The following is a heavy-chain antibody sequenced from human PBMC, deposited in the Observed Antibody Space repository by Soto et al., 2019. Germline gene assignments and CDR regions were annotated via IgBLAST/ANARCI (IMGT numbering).Heavy chain of an antibody. Sequence: EVQLVESGGGLVQPGGSLRLSCAASGFTFSSYWMSWVRQAPGKGLEWVANIKQDGSEKYYVDSVKGRFTISRDNAKNSLYLQMNSLRAEDTAVYYCARPDYYDSSGYYYYWYFDLWCRGTLVTVSS. D-gene: IGHD3-22*01. CDR1: GFTFSSYW. J-gene: IGHJ2*01. V-gene: IGHV3-7*05. CDR2: IKQDGSEK. CDR3: ARPDYYDSSGYYYYWYFDL.